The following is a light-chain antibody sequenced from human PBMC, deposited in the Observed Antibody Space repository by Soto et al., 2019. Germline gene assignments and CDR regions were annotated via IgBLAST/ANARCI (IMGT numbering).Light chain of an antibody. J-gene: IGKJ1*01. CDR1: QTIGSW. Sequence: DIQMTQSPSTLSGSVGDRVTITCRASQTIGSWLAWYQQKPGKAPKLLIYKASTLKSGVPSRFSGSGSGTEFTLTISSLQPDDFATYYCQHYNRYSEAFGQGTKVALK. V-gene: IGKV1-5*03. CDR2: KAS. CDR3: QHYNRYSEA.